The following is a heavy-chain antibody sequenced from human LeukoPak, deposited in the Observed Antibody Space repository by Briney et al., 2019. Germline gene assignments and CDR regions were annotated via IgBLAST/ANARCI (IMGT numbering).Heavy chain of an antibody. CDR1: GGSISSSSHY. CDR3: ARIVGASDY. V-gene: IGHV4-39*01. Sequence: SSETLSLTCTVSGGSISSSSHYWGWIRQPPGKGLEWIGSIYYSGSTYYNPSLKSRVTISVDTSKNQFSLKLSSVTAADTAVYYCARIVGASDYWGQGTLVTVSS. D-gene: IGHD1-26*01. CDR2: IYYSGST. J-gene: IGHJ4*02.